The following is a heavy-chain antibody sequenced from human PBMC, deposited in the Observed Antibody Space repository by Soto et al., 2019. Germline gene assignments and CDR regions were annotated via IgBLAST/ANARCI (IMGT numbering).Heavy chain of an antibody. CDR2: ISASSSSI. CDR1: GINFITFS. V-gene: IGHV3-21*01. CDR3: VRVAHKLDACDI. J-gene: IGHJ3*02. D-gene: IGHD2-21*01. Sequence: DVQLVESGGGLVRPGGSLRLSCAASGINFITFSMNWVRQAPGKGLEWVSSISASSSSIYYAESVKGRFTVSRDNATNLVYLQMSSLAAEGTAIYFCVRVAHKLDACDIWCQGTTVTVSS.